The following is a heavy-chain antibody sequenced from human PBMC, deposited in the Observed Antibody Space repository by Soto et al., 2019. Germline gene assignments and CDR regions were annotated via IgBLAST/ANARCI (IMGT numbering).Heavy chain of an antibody. CDR3: ARGQSSLLLDC. D-gene: IGHD2-8*02. J-gene: IGHJ4*02. CDR1: GGSFSAYY. CDR2: INHSGST. V-gene: IGHV4-34*01. Sequence: QVQLQQWGAGLLKPSETLSLTCAVYGGSFSAYYWSWIRQPPGKGLEWIGEINHSGSTNYKPSLKSRVTISVDTSKNQFSLKLSSVTAADTAVYYCARGQSSLLLDCWGQGILVTVSS.